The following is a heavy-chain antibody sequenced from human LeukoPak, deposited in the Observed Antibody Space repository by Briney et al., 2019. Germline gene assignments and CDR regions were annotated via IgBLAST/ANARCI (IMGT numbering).Heavy chain of an antibody. D-gene: IGHD3-3*01. J-gene: IGHJ4*02. Sequence: SSETLSLTCTVSGGSISSYYWSWIRQPPGKGLEWIGEINHSGSTNYNPSLKSRVTISVDTSKNQFSLKLSSVTAADTAVYYCARGLFSSYWGQGTLVTVSS. CDR2: INHSGST. CDR1: GGSISSYY. V-gene: IGHV4-34*01. CDR3: ARGLFSSY.